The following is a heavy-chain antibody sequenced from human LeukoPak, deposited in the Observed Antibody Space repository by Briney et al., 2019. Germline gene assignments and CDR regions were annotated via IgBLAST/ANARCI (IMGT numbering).Heavy chain of an antibody. CDR2: MSYSGST. CDR1: GGSISSYH. V-gene: IGHV4-59*01. Sequence: SETLSLTCTVSGGSISSYHWSWIRQPPGKGLEWIGYMSYSGSTNYNPSLKSRVTISVDTSKNQFSLKLSSVTAADTAVYYCASGGYRGSTECYPNWFDPWGQGTLVTVSS. J-gene: IGHJ5*02. D-gene: IGHD2-2*01. CDR3: ASGGYRGSTECYPNWFDP.